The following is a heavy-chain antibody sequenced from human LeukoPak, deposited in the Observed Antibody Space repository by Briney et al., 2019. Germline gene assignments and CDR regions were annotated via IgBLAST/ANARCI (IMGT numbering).Heavy chain of an antibody. Sequence: GGSLRFSCAVSGSTFSSYWMNWVRQAPGKGLEWVASIRQDGGEKSYVDSVKGRFTISRDNTKNSLYLQMSSLRAEDTAVYYCARDGTAAGLYFDLWGQGTLVTVSS. D-gene: IGHD6-13*01. CDR1: GSTFSSYW. J-gene: IGHJ4*01. CDR2: IRQDGGEK. V-gene: IGHV3-7*01. CDR3: ARDGTAAGLYFDL.